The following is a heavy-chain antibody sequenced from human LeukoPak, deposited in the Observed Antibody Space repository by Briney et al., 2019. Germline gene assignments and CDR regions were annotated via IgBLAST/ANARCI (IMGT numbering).Heavy chain of an antibody. V-gene: IGHV3-23*01. CDR1: GFTFSSYA. CDR3: AKTGGAYGYYGMDV. Sequence: GGSLRLSCAASGFTFSSYAMSWVRQAPAKGLEWVSANSGSGGSTYYADSVKGRFTISRDNSKNTLYLQMNSLRAEDTAVYYCAKTGGAYGYYGMDVWGQGTTVTVSS. J-gene: IGHJ6*02. D-gene: IGHD4-17*01. CDR2: NSGSGGST.